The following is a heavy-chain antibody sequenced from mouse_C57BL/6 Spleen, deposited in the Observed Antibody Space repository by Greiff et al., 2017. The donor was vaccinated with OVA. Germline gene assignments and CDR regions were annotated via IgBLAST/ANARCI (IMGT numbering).Heavy chain of an antibody. CDR3: ARDGDSSGYYFDY. CDR2: ISDGGSYT. Sequence: EVMLVESGRGLVKPGGSLKLSCAASGFTFSSYAMSWVRQTPEKRLEWVATISDGGSYTYYPDNVKGRFTISRDNAKNNLYLQMSHLKSEDTAMYYCARDGDSSGYYFDYWGQGTTLTVSS. D-gene: IGHD3-2*02. V-gene: IGHV5-4*01. CDR1: GFTFSSYA. J-gene: IGHJ2*01.